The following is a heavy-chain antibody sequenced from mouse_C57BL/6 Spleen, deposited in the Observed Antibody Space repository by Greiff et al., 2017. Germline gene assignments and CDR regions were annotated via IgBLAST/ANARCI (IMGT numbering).Heavy chain of an antibody. CDR3: AQMGYYGYWYVDV. CDR1: GFSLSTSNMG. D-gene: IGHD1-1*01. CDR2: IWWNDDK. J-gene: IGHJ1*03. V-gene: IGHV8-5*01. Sequence: QVTLKESGPGILQPSQTLSLTCSFSGFSLSTSNMGIGWIRQPSGQGLEWLAHIWWNDDKYYNPSLKRRLTITKDTSNNQVFLQITSVDTADTATYYFAQMGYYGYWYVDVWGTGTTVTVSS.